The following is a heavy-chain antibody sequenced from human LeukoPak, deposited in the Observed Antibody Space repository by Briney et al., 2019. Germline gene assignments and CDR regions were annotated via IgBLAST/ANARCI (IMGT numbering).Heavy chain of an antibody. CDR1: GDSLNTYY. Sequence: NPSETLSLTCTVSGDSLNTYYWTWIRQTPGKELEWIGFVASSGTSNYNPSLKSRVSISIDTSKTQFSLALTSVTPADTAVYYSAKVVRRVVTSNWFDPWGQGTLVSVSS. CDR2: VASSGTS. J-gene: IGHJ5*02. V-gene: IGHV4-59*03. D-gene: IGHD2-21*02. CDR3: AKVVRRVVTSNWFDP.